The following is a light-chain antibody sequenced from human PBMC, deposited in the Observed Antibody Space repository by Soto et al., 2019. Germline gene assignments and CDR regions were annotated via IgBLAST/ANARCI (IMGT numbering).Light chain of an antibody. CDR1: QSVRSS. V-gene: IGKV3-11*01. CDR3: QQRRDWPPWT. Sequence: EIVLTQSPATLSLSPGERATLSCRASQSVRSSLAWYQQKPGQAPRLLIYDTSNRATGIPARFSGSGSGADFTLTISSLVPEDFAVYYCQQRRDWPPWTFGQGTKVEV. CDR2: DTS. J-gene: IGKJ1*01.